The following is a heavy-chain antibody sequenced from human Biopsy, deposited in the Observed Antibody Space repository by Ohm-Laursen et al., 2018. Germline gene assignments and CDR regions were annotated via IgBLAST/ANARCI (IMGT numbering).Heavy chain of an antibody. CDR1: GVTLSGYS. D-gene: IGHD3-10*01. CDR2: ISASSSYI. Sequence: SLRLSCAASGVTLSGYSMNWVRQAPGKGLEWVSSISASSSYIYYADSVKGRFTVSRDNADNSVSLQMSNLRLDDTAVYYCARWYGDLFYYYNGMDVWGQGTTVTVSS. CDR3: ARWYGDLFYYYNGMDV. J-gene: IGHJ6*02. V-gene: IGHV3-21*01.